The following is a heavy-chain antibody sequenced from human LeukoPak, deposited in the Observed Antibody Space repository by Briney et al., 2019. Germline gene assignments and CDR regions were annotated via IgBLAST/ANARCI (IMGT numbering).Heavy chain of an antibody. D-gene: IGHD5-18*01. CDR1: GFTFSSYE. V-gene: IGHV3-48*03. Sequence: GGSLRLSCAASGFTFSSYEMNWVRQAPGKGLDWVSYISNSGSTIFYADSVKGRFTISRDNAKNSLYLEMNSLRAEDTAVYYCARGDTSMDFEYWGQGTLVTVSS. J-gene: IGHJ4*02. CDR2: ISNSGSTI. CDR3: ARGDTSMDFEY.